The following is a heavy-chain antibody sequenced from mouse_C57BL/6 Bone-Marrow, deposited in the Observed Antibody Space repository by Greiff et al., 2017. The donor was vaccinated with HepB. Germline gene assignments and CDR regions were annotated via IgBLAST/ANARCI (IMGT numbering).Heavy chain of an antibody. CDR1: GYTFTSYG. CDR2: IYPRSGNT. CDR3: ARGYDGYYVEWYFDV. Sequence: QVQLQQSGAELARPGASVKLSCKASGYTFTSYGISWVKQRTGQGLEWIGEIYPRSGNTYYNEKFKGKATLTADKSSSTAYMELRSLTSEDSAVYFCARGYDGYYVEWYFDVWGTGTTVTVSS. V-gene: IGHV1-81*01. D-gene: IGHD2-3*01. J-gene: IGHJ1*03.